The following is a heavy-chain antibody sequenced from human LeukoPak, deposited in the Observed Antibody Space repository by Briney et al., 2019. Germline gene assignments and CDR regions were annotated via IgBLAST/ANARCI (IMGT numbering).Heavy chain of an antibody. V-gene: IGHV4-39*01. CDR2: MDYSGSS. CDR3: ARQYSGYLRNWFDP. J-gene: IGHJ5*02. Sequence: SEPLSLTCNVSVGSISSSSYYWGWIRQPPGKGLEWIGRMDYSGSSYNNPSLKSGSTISVDTSKTQFSLKLSSVTATDTAVYYCARQYSGYLRNWFDPWGQGTLVTVSS. D-gene: IGHD5-12*01. CDR1: VGSISSSSYY.